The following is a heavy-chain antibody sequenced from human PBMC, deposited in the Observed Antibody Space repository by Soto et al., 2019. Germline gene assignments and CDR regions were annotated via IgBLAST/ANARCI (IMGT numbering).Heavy chain of an antibody. D-gene: IGHD5-18*01. CDR3: TRDLRNTAMVNLGYYYYGIDV. V-gene: IGHV3-49*03. CDR2: IRSKAYGGTT. J-gene: IGHJ6*02. CDR1: GFTFGDYA. Sequence: GGSLRLSCTASGFTFGDYAMSWFRQAPGKGLEWVGFIRSKAYGGTTEYAASVKGRFTISRDDSKSIAYLQMNSLKTEDTAVYYCTRDLRNTAMVNLGYYYYGIDVWGQGTTVTVSS.